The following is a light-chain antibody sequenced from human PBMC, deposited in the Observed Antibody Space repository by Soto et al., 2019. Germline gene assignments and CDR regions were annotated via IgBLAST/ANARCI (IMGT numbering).Light chain of an antibody. J-gene: IGLJ1*01. Sequence: QSALTQPASVSGSPGQSITISCTGTSSDVGGYTYVSWYQQHPGKAPKLIISDVFIRPSGVSSRFSGSESGNTASLTISGLQAEDEADYYCSSYTSGSTLDVFGSGTKVTVL. CDR2: DVF. CDR3: SSYTSGSTLDV. V-gene: IGLV2-14*01. CDR1: SSDVGGYTY.